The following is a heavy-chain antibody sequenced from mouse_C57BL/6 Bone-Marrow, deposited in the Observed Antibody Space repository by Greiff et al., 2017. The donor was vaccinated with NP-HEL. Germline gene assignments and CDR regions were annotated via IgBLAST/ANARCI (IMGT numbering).Heavy chain of an antibody. J-gene: IGHJ1*03. CDR2: LSYDGSN. Sequence: LMESGPGLVKPSQSLSLTCSVTGCSITSGYYWNWIRQFPGNKLEWMGYLSYDGSNNYNPSLKNRISITRDTSKNQFFLKLNSVTTEDTATYYCARDGYFRYFDVWGTGTTVTVSS. D-gene: IGHD2-3*01. CDR3: ARDGYFRYFDV. V-gene: IGHV3-6*01. CDR1: GCSITSGYY.